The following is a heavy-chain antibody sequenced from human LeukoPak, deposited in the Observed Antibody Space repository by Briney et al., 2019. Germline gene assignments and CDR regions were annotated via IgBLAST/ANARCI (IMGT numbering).Heavy chain of an antibody. V-gene: IGHV1-2*02. D-gene: IGHD3-10*01. CDR2: INPNSGGT. CDR1: GYTFTGYY. CDR3: ARAAARITMVRGVITYFDY. Sequence: ASVKVSCKASGYTFTGYYMHWVRQAPGQGLEWMGWINPNSGGTNYAQKFQGRVTMTRDTSISTAYMELSRLRSDDMAVYYCARAAARITMVRGVITYFDYWGQGTLVTVSS. J-gene: IGHJ4*02.